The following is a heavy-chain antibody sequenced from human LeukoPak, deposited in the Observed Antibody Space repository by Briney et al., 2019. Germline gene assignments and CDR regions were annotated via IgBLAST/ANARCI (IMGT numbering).Heavy chain of an antibody. D-gene: IGHD6-19*01. J-gene: IGHJ3*02. V-gene: IGHV1-46*01. CDR1: GYTFTSYY. Sequence: AASVKVSCKASGYTFTSYYMHWVRQAPGQGLEWMGIINPSGGSTSYAQKFQGRVTMTRDTSTSTVYMELSSLRSEDTAVYYCAKGSHFSGWNLLGAMGAFDIWGQGTMVTVSS. CDR3: AKGSHFSGWNLLGAMGAFDI. CDR2: INPSGGST.